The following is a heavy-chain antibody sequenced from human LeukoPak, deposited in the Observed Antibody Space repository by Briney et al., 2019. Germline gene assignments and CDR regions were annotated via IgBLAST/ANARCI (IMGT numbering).Heavy chain of an antibody. V-gene: IGHV3-48*01. D-gene: IGHD2-15*01. CDR2: ISSSGSAI. Sequence: PGGSLRLSCAASGFPLSIYSINWVRQAPPKELEWVSYISSSGSAIYYVDSVKGRFTVSRDNAKNPLFLQLNSPRAEDTAVYYCVRVKGSYFDYWGQGALVTVSS. CDR3: VRVKGSYFDY. CDR1: GFPLSIYS. J-gene: IGHJ4*02.